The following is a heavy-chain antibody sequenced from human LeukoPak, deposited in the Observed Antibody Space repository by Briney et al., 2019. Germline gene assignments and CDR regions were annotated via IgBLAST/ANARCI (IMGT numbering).Heavy chain of an antibody. D-gene: IGHD3-9*01. V-gene: IGHV3-7*01. J-gene: IGHJ6*03. CDR1: GFTFSSYW. Sequence: GSLRLSCAASGFTFSSYWMSWVRQGPGKGLEWVGNIKEDGSEKYYVDSVKGRFTISRDNAKNSLYLQMNSLRAEDTAVYYCARVPPRETYHILTGYYQYYYYYMDVWGKGTTVTVSS. CDR3: ARVPPRETYHILTGYYQYYYYYMDV. CDR2: IKEDGSEK.